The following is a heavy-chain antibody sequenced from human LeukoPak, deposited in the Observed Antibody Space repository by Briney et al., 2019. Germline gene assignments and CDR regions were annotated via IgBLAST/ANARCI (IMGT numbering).Heavy chain of an antibody. V-gene: IGHV3-30*18. Sequence: GGSLRLSCAASGFTFSSYGMHWVRQAPGKGLEWVVIISHDESNKYYADSVKSRFTISRDNSKNTLYLQMSSLRAEDTAVYYCAKDPLTYCSGGSCHSDYFDYWGQGTLVTVSS. J-gene: IGHJ4*02. CDR1: GFTFSSYG. D-gene: IGHD2-15*01. CDR2: ISHDESNK. CDR3: AKDPLTYCSGGSCHSDYFDY.